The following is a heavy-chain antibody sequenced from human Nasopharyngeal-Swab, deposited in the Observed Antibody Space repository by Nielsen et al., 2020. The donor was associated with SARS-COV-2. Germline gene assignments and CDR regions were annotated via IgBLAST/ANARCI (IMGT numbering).Heavy chain of an antibody. D-gene: IGHD3-10*01. Sequence: ASVKVSCKVSGYTLTESSMHWVRQAPGKGLEWMGGFDPEGGERFSAQRFQGRVTMTEDTSTDTAYMELSSLRSEDTAVYYCATQKLWSSGFDIWGQGTMVTVSS. V-gene: IGHV1-24*01. CDR3: ATQKLWSSGFDI. CDR1: GYTLTESS. J-gene: IGHJ3*02. CDR2: FDPEGGER.